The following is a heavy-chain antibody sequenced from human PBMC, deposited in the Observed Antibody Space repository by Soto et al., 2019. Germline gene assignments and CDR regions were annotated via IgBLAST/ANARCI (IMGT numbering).Heavy chain of an antibody. Sequence: QLQLQESGSGLVKPSQTLSLTCAVSGGSISSGGYSWSWIRQPPGKGLEWIGYIYHSGSTYYNPSLKGRVTISVDRSKNQFSLKLSSVTAADTAVYYCARGVVVAARVNWFDPWGQGTLVTVSS. CDR2: IYHSGST. CDR3: ARGVVVAARVNWFDP. V-gene: IGHV4-30-2*01. D-gene: IGHD2-15*01. J-gene: IGHJ5*02. CDR1: GGSISSGGYS.